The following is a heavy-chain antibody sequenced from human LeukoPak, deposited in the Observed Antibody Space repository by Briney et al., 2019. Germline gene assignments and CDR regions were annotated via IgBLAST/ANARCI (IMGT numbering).Heavy chain of an antibody. D-gene: IGHD6-13*01. Sequence: GWSLRLSCVVSGFTFSSCSMSWVRQAPGKGLEWVSYISSSTTRYYADSVKGRFTISRDNAKTSLYLQMNSLRDEDSAVYYCARDPHIAAAGTIFDYWGQGTLVTVSS. V-gene: IGHV3-48*02. CDR3: ARDPHIAAAGTIFDY. CDR2: ISSSTTR. CDR1: GFTFSSCS. J-gene: IGHJ4*02.